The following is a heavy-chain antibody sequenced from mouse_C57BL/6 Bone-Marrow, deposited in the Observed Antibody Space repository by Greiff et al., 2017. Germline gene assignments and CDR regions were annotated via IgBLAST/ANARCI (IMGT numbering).Heavy chain of an antibody. Sequence: QVQLQQPGAELVKPGASVKLSCKASGYTFTSYWMQWVKQRPGQGLEWIGEIDPSDSYTNYNQQFKGNATLTVDTSSSTAYMPLSSLTSEDSAFYYCASIYYGYERAKDYWGQGTSVTVSS. J-gene: IGHJ4*01. D-gene: IGHD2-2*01. CDR1: GYTFTSYW. CDR2: IDPSDSYT. V-gene: IGHV1-50*01. CDR3: ASIYYGYERAKDY.